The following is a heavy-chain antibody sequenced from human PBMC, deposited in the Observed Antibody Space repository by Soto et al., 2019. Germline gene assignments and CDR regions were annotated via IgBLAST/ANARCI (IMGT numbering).Heavy chain of an antibody. J-gene: IGHJ4*02. Sequence: QVQLQESGTGLVKPSETLSLTCAVSGGSISSSSYYWDWIRQPPGKGLEWIGNIYFTGTSNYNPSLKSRVTISVYTSKNQFSLSLSSVTAADTAVYYCTRHAIGVVVPAAIRNWGQGSLVTVSS. CDR3: TRHAIGVVVPAAIRN. V-gene: IGHV4-39*01. D-gene: IGHD2-15*01. CDR1: GGSISSSSYY. CDR2: IYFTGTS.